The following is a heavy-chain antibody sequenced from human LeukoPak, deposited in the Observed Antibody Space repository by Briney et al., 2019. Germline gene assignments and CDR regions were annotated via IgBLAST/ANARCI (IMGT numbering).Heavy chain of an antibody. CDR2: TSHIGRT. J-gene: IGHJ3*02. CDR3: ARDLVTVDKGFDI. CDR1: GDSFSSHY. D-gene: IGHD4-23*01. Sequence: KSSETLSLTCAVSGDSFSSHYWTWIRQSPGTGLEWIGYTSHIGRTNYNPSLKSRVTISIDTSKNQFSLKLRSVTAADTAVYYCARDLVTVDKGFDIWGQGTMVSVSS. V-gene: IGHV4-59*11.